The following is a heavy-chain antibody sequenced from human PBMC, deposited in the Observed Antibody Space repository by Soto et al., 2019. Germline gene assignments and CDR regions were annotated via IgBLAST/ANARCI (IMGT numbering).Heavy chain of an antibody. Sequence: SETLSLTCTVSGGSISSGDYYWSWIRQPPGKGLEWIGYIYYSGSTYYNPSLKSRVTISVDTSKNQFSLKLSSVTAADSAVYYCARSSGYYFSYWGQGTLVTVSS. J-gene: IGHJ4*02. CDR2: IYYSGST. CDR3: ARSSGYYFSY. CDR1: GGSISSGDYY. D-gene: IGHD5-12*01. V-gene: IGHV4-30-4*01.